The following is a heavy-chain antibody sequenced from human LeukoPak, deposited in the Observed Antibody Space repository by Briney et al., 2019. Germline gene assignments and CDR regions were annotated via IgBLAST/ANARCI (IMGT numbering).Heavy chain of an antibody. D-gene: IGHD3-10*01. CDR2: INPNSGGT. V-gene: IGHV1-2*02. CDR3: ARNVLLWFGELAAGDY. CDR1: GYTFTGFY. Sequence: GASVEVSCKASGYTFTGFYMHWVRQAPGQGLEWMGWINPNSGGTNYAQKFQGRVTMTRDTSISTAYMELSRLRSDDTAVYYCARNVLLWFGELAAGDYWGQGTLVTVSS. J-gene: IGHJ4*02.